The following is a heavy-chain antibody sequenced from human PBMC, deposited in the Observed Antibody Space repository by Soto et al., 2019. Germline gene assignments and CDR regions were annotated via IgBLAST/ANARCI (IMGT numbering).Heavy chain of an antibody. CDR2: ISANGDNV. D-gene: IGHD4-17*01. Sequence: HPGGSLRLSCVASGVTVDDYAMHWVRQAPGKGLEWVSGISANGDNVDYADSVKGRFTVSRDNAKSSLFLQMNSLRPDDTALYYCAKDMKWGGMTTIHYFDSWGQGTLVTVSS. CDR1: GVTVDDYA. CDR3: AKDMKWGGMTTIHYFDS. V-gene: IGHV3-9*01. J-gene: IGHJ4*02.